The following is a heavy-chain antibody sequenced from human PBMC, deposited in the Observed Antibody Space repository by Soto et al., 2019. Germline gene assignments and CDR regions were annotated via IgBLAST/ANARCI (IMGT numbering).Heavy chain of an antibody. CDR1: GGSFSGYF. Sequence: QVQLQQWGAGLLKPSETLSLTCGVYGGSFSGYFWSWIRQPPGKGLEWIGEVNHSGSTNYNPSLRSRVTISDDTSKNQFSLRLNSVTAADTAVYYWARVPMRVVADKIQDAFDIWGQGTMVTVSS. CDR2: VNHSGST. V-gene: IGHV4-34*02. D-gene: IGHD2-15*01. J-gene: IGHJ3*02. CDR3: ARVPMRVVADKIQDAFDI.